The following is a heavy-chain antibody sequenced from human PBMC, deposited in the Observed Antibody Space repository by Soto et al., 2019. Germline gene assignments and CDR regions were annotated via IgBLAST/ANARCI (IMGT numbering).Heavy chain of an antibody. Sequence: PSETLSLTCAVYGGSFSGYYWSWIRQPPGKGLEWIGEINRSGSTNYNPSLKSRVTISVDTSKNQFSLKLSSVTAADTAVYYCAREPYSSGDYFDYRGQGTLVTV. V-gene: IGHV4-34*01. J-gene: IGHJ4*02. CDR2: INRSGST. CDR1: GGSFSGYY. CDR3: AREPYSSGDYFDY. D-gene: IGHD3-22*01.